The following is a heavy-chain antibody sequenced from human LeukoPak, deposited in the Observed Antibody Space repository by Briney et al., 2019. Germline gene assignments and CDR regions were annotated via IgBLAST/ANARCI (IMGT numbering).Heavy chain of an antibody. CDR1: GFTFSNAW. CDR3: TTTYYDFWSGYYPDFDY. D-gene: IGHD3-3*01. V-gene: IGHV3-15*01. J-gene: IGHJ4*02. Sequence: GGSLRLSCAASGFTFSNAWMSWVRQAPGKGLEWVGRTKSKTDGGTTDYAAPVKGRFTISRDDSKNTLYLQMNSLKTEDTAVYYCTTTYYDFWSGYYPDFDYWGQGTLVTVSS. CDR2: TKSKTDGGTT.